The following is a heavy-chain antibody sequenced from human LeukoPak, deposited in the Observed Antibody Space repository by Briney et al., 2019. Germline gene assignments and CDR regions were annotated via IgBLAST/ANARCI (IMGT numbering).Heavy chain of an antibody. J-gene: IGHJ4*02. CDR1: GYSISSGYY. Sequence: ETLSLTCTVSGYSISSGYYWGWIRQPPGKGLEWVSGISGSGGKTDYADSVKGRFTISRDNSKNTLYLQMNSLRAEDTAVYYCAKYLSSGFLYYFDYWGQGTLVTVSS. CDR3: AKYLSSGFLYYFDY. V-gene: IGHV3-23*01. D-gene: IGHD3-22*01. CDR2: ISGSGGKT.